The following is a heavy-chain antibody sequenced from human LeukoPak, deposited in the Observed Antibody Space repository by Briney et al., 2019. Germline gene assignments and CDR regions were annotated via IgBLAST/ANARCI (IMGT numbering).Heavy chain of an antibody. CDR1: GYTFTSYD. V-gene: IGHV1-18*01. Sequence: ASVTVSCKASGYTFTSYDISWVRQAPGQGLEWMGWINAYNGNTNYAQKLQGRVTMTTDTSTSTAYMELRSLRSDDSAVYFCARVPIPPYSSSWYQPFDYWGQGTLVTVSS. J-gene: IGHJ4*02. CDR2: INAYNGNT. CDR3: ARVPIPPYSSSWYQPFDY. D-gene: IGHD6-13*01.